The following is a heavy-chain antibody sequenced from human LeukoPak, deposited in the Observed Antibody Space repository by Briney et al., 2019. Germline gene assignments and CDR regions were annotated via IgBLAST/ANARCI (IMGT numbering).Heavy chain of an antibody. V-gene: IGHV1-2*02. J-gene: IGHJ5*02. Sequence: ASVKVSCKASGYTFTGYYMHWVRQAPGQGLEWMGWINPNSGGTNYAQKFQGRVTMTRDTSISTAYMELSRLRSDDTAVYYCARDGDSSGYCYVGWFDPWGQGTLVTVSS. CDR1: GYTFTGYY. D-gene: IGHD3-22*01. CDR3: ARDGDSSGYCYVGWFDP. CDR2: INPNSGGT.